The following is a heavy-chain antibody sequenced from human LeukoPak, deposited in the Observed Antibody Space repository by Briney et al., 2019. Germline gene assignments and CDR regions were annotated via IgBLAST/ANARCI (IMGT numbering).Heavy chain of an antibody. Sequence: GRSLRLSCAASGFTFSSYAMHWVRQAPGKGLEWVAVISYDGSNKYYADSVKGRFTISRDNSKNTLYLQMNSLRAEDTAVYYCAREPYYYGSGSYRYNWFDPWGKGTLVTVSS. V-gene: IGHV3-30*04. CDR3: AREPYYYGSGSYRYNWFDP. CDR1: GFTFSSYA. D-gene: IGHD3-10*01. J-gene: IGHJ5*02. CDR2: ISYDGSNK.